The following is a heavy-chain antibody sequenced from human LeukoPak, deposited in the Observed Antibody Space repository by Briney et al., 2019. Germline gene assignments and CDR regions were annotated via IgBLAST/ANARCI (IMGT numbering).Heavy chain of an antibody. V-gene: IGHV1-46*01. Sequence: ASVKVSCKASGYTFTSYYMHWVRQAPGQGLEWVGIINPSGGSTSYAQKFQGRVTMTRDTSTSTVYMELRSLRSEDTAVYYCARGVMGSSLRNWFDPWGQVTLVTVSS. CDR3: ARGVMGSSLRNWFDP. CDR2: INPSGGST. CDR1: GYTFTSYY. J-gene: IGHJ5*02. D-gene: IGHD6-6*01.